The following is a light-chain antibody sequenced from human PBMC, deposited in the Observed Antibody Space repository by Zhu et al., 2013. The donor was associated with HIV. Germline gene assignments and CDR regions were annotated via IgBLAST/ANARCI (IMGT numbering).Light chain of an antibody. Sequence: EVGMTQSPATLSLSPGESATLSCRASQSVSNTYLAWYQQKPGQAPRLLVYGASSRATGIPDRISGSGPDTDFSLTISGLETEDFAVYYCQQYGSLPVTFGQGTRLDI. CDR3: QQYGSLPVT. V-gene: IGKV3-20*01. CDR2: GAS. J-gene: IGKJ5*01. CDR1: QSVSNTY.